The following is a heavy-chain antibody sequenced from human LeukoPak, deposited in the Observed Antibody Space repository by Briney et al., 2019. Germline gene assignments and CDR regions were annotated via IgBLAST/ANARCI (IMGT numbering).Heavy chain of an antibody. V-gene: IGHV1-18*01. CDR2: ISAYNGNT. CDR1: GYTFTSYG. CDR3: ARQWLAADAFDY. D-gene: IGHD6-19*01. J-gene: IGHJ4*02. Sequence: ASVKVSCKASGYTFTSYGISCVRQAPGQGLEWMGWISAYNGNTNYAQKLQGRVTMTTDTSTSTAYMELRSLRSDDTAVYYCARQWLAADAFDYWGQGTLVTVSS.